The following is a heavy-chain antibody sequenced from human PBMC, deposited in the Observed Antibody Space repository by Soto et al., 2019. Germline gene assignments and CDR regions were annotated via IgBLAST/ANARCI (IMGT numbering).Heavy chain of an antibody. CDR1: GYTFTSYY. V-gene: IGHV1-46*01. CDR3: ARPYSSSSRYFDL. J-gene: IGHJ2*01. D-gene: IGHD6-6*01. CDR2: INPIGGST. Sequence: GASVKVSCQASGYTFTSYYMHWVRQAPGQGLEWMGIINPIGGSTSYAQKFQGRVTMTRDTSTSTVYMELSSLRSEDTAVHYSARPYSSSSRYFDLWGRGTLVTVSS.